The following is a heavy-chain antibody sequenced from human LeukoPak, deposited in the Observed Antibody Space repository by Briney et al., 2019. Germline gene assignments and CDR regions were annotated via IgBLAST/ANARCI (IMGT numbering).Heavy chain of an antibody. J-gene: IGHJ4*02. Sequence: GASVKVSCKTSGYTFTSYGISWVRQAPGRGLEWMGWISTYNGNTKYAQKFQGRVTMTTDTSTSTAYMELRSLRSDDTAVYYCARDSCSGGSCYLGYWGQGTLVTVSS. CDR2: ISTYNGNT. D-gene: IGHD2-15*01. CDR3: ARDSCSGGSCYLGY. CDR1: GYTFTSYG. V-gene: IGHV1-18*01.